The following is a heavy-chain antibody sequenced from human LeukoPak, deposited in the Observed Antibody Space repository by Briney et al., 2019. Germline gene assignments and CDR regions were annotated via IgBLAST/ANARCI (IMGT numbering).Heavy chain of an antibody. V-gene: IGHV3-21*01. J-gene: IGHJ3*02. CDR1: GFTFSGYT. CDR2: ISSSSSYI. D-gene: IGHD3-22*01. Sequence: GGSLRLSCAASGFTFSGYTMNWVRQAPGKGLEWVSSISSSSSYIYYADSVKGRFTISRDNPKNSLYLQMNSLRAEDTAVYYCARYGGDSSGFWDAFDIWGQGTMVTVSS. CDR3: ARYGGDSSGFWDAFDI.